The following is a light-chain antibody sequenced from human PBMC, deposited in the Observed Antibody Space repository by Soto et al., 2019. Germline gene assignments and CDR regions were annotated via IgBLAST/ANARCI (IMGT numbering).Light chain of an antibody. CDR3: CSYAGSRTPLI. V-gene: IGLV2-23*02. CDR1: SSDVGSYNL. CDR2: EVS. J-gene: IGLJ1*01. Sequence: QSVLTQAASVSGSPGQSITISCTGTSSDVGSYNLVSWYQQHPGKAPKLMIYEVSKRPSGLSNRFSGSKSGNTASLTISGLQAEDEADYYRCSYAGSRTPLIFGTGTKLTVL.